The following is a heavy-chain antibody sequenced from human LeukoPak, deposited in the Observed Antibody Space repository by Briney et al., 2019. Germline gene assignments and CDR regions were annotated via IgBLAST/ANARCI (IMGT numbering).Heavy chain of an antibody. V-gene: IGHV3-23*01. CDR1: GFTVSSNY. CDR2: ISGSGGST. Sequence: GGSLRLSCTASGFTVSSNYMSWVRQAPGKGLEWVSAISGSGGSTYYADSVKGRFTISRDNSKNTLYLQMNSLRAEDTAVYYCAKESSSWFYYMDVWGKGTTVTISS. D-gene: IGHD6-13*01. CDR3: AKESSSWFYYMDV. J-gene: IGHJ6*03.